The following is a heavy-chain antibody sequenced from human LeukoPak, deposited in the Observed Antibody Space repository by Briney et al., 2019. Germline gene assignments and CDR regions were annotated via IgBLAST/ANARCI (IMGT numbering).Heavy chain of an antibody. CDR1: GFTVSSNY. V-gene: IGHV3-66*02. Sequence: GGSLRLSCAASGFTVSSNYMSWVRQAPGKGLEWVSVIYSGGSTYYADSVKGRFTISRDNSKNTLYLQMNRLRAEDTAVYYCARGGGYYDSSGYSWDYWGQGTLVTVSS. CDR3: ARGGGYYDSSGYSWDY. J-gene: IGHJ4*02. CDR2: IYSGGST. D-gene: IGHD3-22*01.